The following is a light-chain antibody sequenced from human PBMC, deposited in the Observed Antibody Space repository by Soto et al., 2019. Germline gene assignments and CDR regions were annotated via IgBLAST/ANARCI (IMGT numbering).Light chain of an antibody. V-gene: IGKV2-30*02. CDR3: MHGTDRYT. J-gene: IGKJ2*01. Sequence: DVVMTQSPPSLPVTLGQPASISCRSSQSLVHSDGDTYLTWFQQRPGQSPRRLIYKVSNRDSGVPVRFSGSGSGTDFTLKISRVEAEDVGLYNCMHGTDRYTFGQGTKLEI. CDR1: QSLVHSDGDTY. CDR2: KVS.